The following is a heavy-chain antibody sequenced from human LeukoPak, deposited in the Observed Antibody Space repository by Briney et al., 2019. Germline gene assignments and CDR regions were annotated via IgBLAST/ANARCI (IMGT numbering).Heavy chain of an antibody. Sequence: GGSLRLSCAASGFTFSSYAMHWVRQAPGKGLEWVAVISYDGSNKYYADSVKGRFTISRDSSKNTLYLQMNSLRAEDTAVYYCARGPGYLDYWGQGTLVTVSS. CDR3: ARGPGYLDY. CDR2: ISYDGSNK. CDR1: GFTFSSYA. V-gene: IGHV3-30*04. J-gene: IGHJ4*02. D-gene: IGHD6-25*01.